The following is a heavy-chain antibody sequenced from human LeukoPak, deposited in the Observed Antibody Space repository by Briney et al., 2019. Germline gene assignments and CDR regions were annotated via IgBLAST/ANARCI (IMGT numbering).Heavy chain of an antibody. D-gene: IGHD1-7*01. J-gene: IGHJ6*03. V-gene: IGHV3-23*01. CDR1: GFTFSSYA. Sequence: GGSLRLSCAASGFTFSSYAMSWVRQAPGKGLEWVSAISSNGAGTYYADSVKGRFTISRDNSKNTLYLQMNSLRAEDTAVYYCARLTGSTVLYYYYYMDVWGKGTTVTVSS. CDR2: ISSNGAGT. CDR3: ARLTGSTVLYYYYYMDV.